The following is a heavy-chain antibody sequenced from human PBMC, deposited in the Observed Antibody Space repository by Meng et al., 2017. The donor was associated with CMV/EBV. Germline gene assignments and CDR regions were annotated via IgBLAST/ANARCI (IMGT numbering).Heavy chain of an antibody. D-gene: IGHD3-3*01. Sequence: GESLKISCAASGFTFSSYGMHWVRQAPGKGLVWVSRINSDGSSTSYADSVKGRFTISRDNAKNTLYLQMNSLRAEDTAVYYCARELVLGVTIFGVVPYGVDVWGQGTMVTVSS. V-gene: IGHV3-74*01. CDR1: GFTFSSYG. J-gene: IGHJ6*02. CDR3: ARELVLGVTIFGVVPYGVDV. CDR2: INSDGSST.